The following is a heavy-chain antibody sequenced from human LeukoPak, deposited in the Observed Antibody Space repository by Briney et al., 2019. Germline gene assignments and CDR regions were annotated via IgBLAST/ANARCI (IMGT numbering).Heavy chain of an antibody. D-gene: IGHD6-19*01. CDR2: ISWNSGSI. Sequence: SLRLSCAASGFTFDDYAMHWVRQAPGKGLEWVSGISWNSGSIGYADSVKGRFTISRDNAKNSLYLQMNSLRAEDTALYYCAKDIESSGWLGAFDIWGQGTMVTVSS. CDR3: AKDIESSGWLGAFDI. CDR1: GFTFDDYA. J-gene: IGHJ3*02. V-gene: IGHV3-9*01.